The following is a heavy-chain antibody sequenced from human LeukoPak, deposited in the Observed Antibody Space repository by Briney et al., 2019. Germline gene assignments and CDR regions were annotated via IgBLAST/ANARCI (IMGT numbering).Heavy chain of an antibody. CDR3: AREYNHDSGRPRPVIDY. J-gene: IGHJ4*02. Sequence: LETLSLTCAVYGGSFSGYYWSWIRQPPGKGLEWIGDINRSGSTNYNPSLKSRVTMSVDTSKNQFSLKLTSVTAADTAVYYCAREYNHDSGRPRPVIDYWGQGTLLTVSS. D-gene: IGHD3-10*01. CDR1: GGSFSGYY. CDR2: INRSGST. V-gene: IGHV4-34*01.